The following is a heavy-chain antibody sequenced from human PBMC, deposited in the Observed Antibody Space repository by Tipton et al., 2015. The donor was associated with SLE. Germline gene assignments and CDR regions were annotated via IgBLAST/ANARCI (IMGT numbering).Heavy chain of an antibody. CDR2: IYHSGST. D-gene: IGHD6-13*01. Sequence: TLSLTCAVSGGSISSSNWWSWVRQPPGKGLEWIGEIYHSGSTNYNPSLKSRVTISVDKSTNQFSLKLSSVTAADTAVYYCARDLGSSGSFDYWGQGTLVTVSS. V-gene: IGHV4-4*02. J-gene: IGHJ4*02. CDR3: ARDLGSSGSFDY. CDR1: GGSISSSNW.